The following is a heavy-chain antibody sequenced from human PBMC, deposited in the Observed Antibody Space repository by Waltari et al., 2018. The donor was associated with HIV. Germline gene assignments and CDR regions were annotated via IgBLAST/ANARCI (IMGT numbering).Heavy chain of an antibody. V-gene: IGHV3-23*01. CDR1: GFTFSSYA. CDR2: ISGSGSTT. Sequence: QLLESGGGLVQPGGSLRLSCAASGFTFSSYAMSWVRQAPGKGFQWVSIISGSGSTTYSADSVKGRVTISRDNSENTLYLQINSLRAEDTAVYYCAKGAFDMVVVSALDSWGHGTLVTVSS. J-gene: IGHJ5*01. CDR3: AKGAFDMVVVSALDS. D-gene: IGHD2-21*01.